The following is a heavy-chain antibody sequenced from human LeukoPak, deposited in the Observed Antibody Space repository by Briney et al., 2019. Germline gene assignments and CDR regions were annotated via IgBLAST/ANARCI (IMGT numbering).Heavy chain of an antibody. CDR1: GFTFSSYA. J-gene: IGHJ5*02. CDR2: ISGSGGST. D-gene: IGHD3-22*01. Sequence: GGSLRLSCAASGFTFSSYAMSWVRQAPGKGLEWVSAISGSGGSTYYADSVKGRFTISRDNSKNTLYLQMNSLRAEDTAVYYCVKDSLQYYYDTSGYYGNWFDPWGQGTLVTVSS. V-gene: IGHV3-23*01. CDR3: VKDSLQYYYDTSGYYGNWFDP.